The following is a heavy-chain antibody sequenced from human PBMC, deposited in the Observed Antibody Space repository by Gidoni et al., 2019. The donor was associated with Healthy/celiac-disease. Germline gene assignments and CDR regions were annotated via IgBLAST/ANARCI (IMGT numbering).Heavy chain of an antibody. CDR1: GGSFSGYY. J-gene: IGHJ6*02. D-gene: IGHD2-15*01. V-gene: IGHV4-34*01. CDR2: INHSGST. Sequence: QVQLQQWGAGLLKPSETLSLTCAVYGGSFSGYYWHWIRQPPGKGLEWIGEINHSGSTNYNPSLKSRVTISVDTSKNQFSLKLSSVTAADTAVYYCARGPPLVVVVVASYYYYYGMDVWGQGTTVTVSS. CDR3: ARGPPLVVVVVASYYYYYGMDV.